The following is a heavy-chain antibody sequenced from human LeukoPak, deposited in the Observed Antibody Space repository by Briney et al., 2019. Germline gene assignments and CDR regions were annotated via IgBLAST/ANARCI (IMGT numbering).Heavy chain of an antibody. J-gene: IGHJ3*02. CDR1: GFTFSSYG. D-gene: IGHD3-10*01. Sequence: GGSLRLSCAASGFTFSSYGMSWVRQAPGKGLEWVSAISGSGGSTYYADSVKGRFTISRDNSKNTLYLQMNSLRAEDTAVYYCAKDSLLLWFGESTNAFDIWGQGTMVTVSS. CDR3: AKDSLLLWFGESTNAFDI. V-gene: IGHV3-23*01. CDR2: ISGSGGST.